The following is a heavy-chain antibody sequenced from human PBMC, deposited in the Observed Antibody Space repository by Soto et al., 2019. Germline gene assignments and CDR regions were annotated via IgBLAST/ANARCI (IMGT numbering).Heavy chain of an antibody. CDR1: GFTFSKAW. CDR3: TTGSQRYYDSSGYSSGDY. D-gene: IGHD3-22*01. J-gene: IGHJ4*02. Sequence: GGSLRLSCAASGFTFSKAWMSWVRQAPGKGLEWVGRIKSKTDGGTTDYAAPVKGRFTISRDDSKNTLYLQMNSLKTEDTAVYYCTTGSQRYYDSSGYSSGDYWGQGTLVTVSS. CDR2: IKSKTDGGTT. V-gene: IGHV3-15*01.